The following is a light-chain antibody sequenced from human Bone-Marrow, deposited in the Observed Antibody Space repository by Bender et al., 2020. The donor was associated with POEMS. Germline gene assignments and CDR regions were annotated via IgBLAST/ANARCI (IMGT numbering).Light chain of an antibody. V-gene: IGLV1-44*01. Sequence: QSVLTQPPSASGTPGQRVTISCSGSNSNIGTNAVNWYQQFPGTAPILLIYSDNQRPSGIPGRFYAFKSDTSASLAISGLQSEDEADYCCAAWDAGLSGRVFGGGTKLTVL. J-gene: IGLJ3*02. CDR1: NSNIGTNA. CDR2: SDN. CDR3: AAWDAGLSGRV.